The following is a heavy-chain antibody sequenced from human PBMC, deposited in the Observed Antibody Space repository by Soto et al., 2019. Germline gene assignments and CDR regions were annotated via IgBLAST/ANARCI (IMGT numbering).Heavy chain of an antibody. CDR3: TTERLFYDFWSGYWGEAGAREPYYFDY. CDR1: GFTFSNAW. V-gene: IGHV3-15*07. J-gene: IGHJ4*02. CDR2: IKSKTDGGTT. D-gene: IGHD3-3*01. Sequence: LGGSLRLSCAASGFTFSNAWMNWVRQAPGKGLEWVGRIKSKTDGGTTDYAAPVKGRFTISRDDSKNTLYLQMNSLKTEDTAVYYCTTERLFYDFWSGYWGEAGAREPYYFDYWGQGTLVTVSS.